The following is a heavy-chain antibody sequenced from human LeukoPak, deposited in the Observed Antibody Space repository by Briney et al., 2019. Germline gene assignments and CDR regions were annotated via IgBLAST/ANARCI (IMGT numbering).Heavy chain of an antibody. Sequence: GGSLRLSCAASGFSFNTYAMSWVRQAPGKGLEWVSAISNTGGSTYYADSVKGRFTISRDKSKNTLSLQMNSLRAEDTAMYYCARAPRYYDSSGPDSDAFDIWGQGTMVTVSS. CDR2: ISNTGGST. CDR3: ARAPRYYDSSGPDSDAFDI. V-gene: IGHV3-23*01. J-gene: IGHJ3*02. CDR1: GFSFNTYA. D-gene: IGHD3-22*01.